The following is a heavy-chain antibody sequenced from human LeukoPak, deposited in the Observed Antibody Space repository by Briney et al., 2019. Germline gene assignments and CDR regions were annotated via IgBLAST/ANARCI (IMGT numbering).Heavy chain of an antibody. V-gene: IGHV1-18*04. D-gene: IGHD2-2*01. Sequence: ASVKVSCKASGYTFTGYYLHWVRQAPGQGLEWMGWISPYNGYTKYAQRVQGRLTLSTDTSTSIAYMELRSLTSDDTAVYYCARRGRYCSSSSCYHDAFDVWGQGTMDTVSS. CDR2: ISPYNGYT. J-gene: IGHJ3*01. CDR1: GYTFTGYY. CDR3: ARRGRYCSSSSCYHDAFDV.